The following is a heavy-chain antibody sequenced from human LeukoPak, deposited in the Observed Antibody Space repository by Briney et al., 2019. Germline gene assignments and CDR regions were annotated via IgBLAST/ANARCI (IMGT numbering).Heavy chain of an antibody. CDR1: GYTFTAYY. Sequence: ASVKVSCKASGYTFTAYYMHWVRQAPGQGLEWMGGIIPIFGTANYAQKFQGRVTITADESTSTAYMELSSLRSEDTAVYYCARTPPGRPPYYFDYWGQGTLVTASS. CDR2: IIPIFGTA. V-gene: IGHV1-69*13. J-gene: IGHJ4*02. CDR3: ARTPPGRPPYYFDY. D-gene: IGHD3-10*01.